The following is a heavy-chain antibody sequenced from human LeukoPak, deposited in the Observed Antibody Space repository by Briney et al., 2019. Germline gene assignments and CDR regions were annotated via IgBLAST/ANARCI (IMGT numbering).Heavy chain of an antibody. CDR2: IYYSGST. CDR3: ARLYAPGAFDI. D-gene: IGHD2-2*02. CDR1: GGSISSYY. V-gene: IGHV4-59*01. J-gene: IGHJ3*02. Sequence: SETLSLTCTVSGGSISSYYWSWILQPPGKGLEWIGYIYYSGSTNYNPSLKSRVTISVDTSKNQSSLKLSSVTAADTAVYYCARLYAPGAFDIWGQGTMVTVSS.